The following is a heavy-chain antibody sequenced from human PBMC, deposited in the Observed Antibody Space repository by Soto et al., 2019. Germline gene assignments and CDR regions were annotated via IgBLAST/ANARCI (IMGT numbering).Heavy chain of an antibody. Sequence: AAVKVSCKASGYTFTSYGISWVRQAPGQGLEWMGWISAYNGNTNYAQKLQGRDTMTTDTSTSTAYMVLRSLRSDDTAVYCCARDSLWIAVAGTSVYWGQGTLVTVSS. CDR3: ARDSLWIAVAGTSVY. J-gene: IGHJ4*02. D-gene: IGHD6-19*01. CDR2: ISAYNGNT. V-gene: IGHV1-18*01. CDR1: GYTFTSYG.